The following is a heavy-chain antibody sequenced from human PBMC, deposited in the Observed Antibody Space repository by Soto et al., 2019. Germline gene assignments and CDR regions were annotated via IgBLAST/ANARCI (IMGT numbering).Heavy chain of an antibody. Sequence: SLTCTVSGGSISSYYWSWIRQPPGKGLEWIGYIYYSGSTNYNPSLKSRVTISVDTSKNQFSLKLSSVTAADTAVYYCASGYSSSWPDDYWGQGTLVTVSS. V-gene: IGHV4-59*01. CDR3: ASGYSSSWPDDY. CDR2: IYYSGST. D-gene: IGHD6-13*01. J-gene: IGHJ4*02. CDR1: GGSISSYY.